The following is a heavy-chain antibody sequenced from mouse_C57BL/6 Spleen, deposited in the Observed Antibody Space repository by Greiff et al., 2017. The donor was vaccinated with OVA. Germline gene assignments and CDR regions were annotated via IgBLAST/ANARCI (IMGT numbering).Heavy chain of an antibody. V-gene: IGHV5-16*01. J-gene: IGHJ1*03. CDR2: INYDGSST. Sequence: EVKLVESEGGLVQPGSSMKLSCTASGFTFSDYYMAWVRQVPEKGLEWVANINYDGSSTYYLDSLKSRFIISRDNAKNILYLQMSSLKSEDTATYYCARDRDYGSSSRYFDVWGTGTTVTVSS. D-gene: IGHD1-1*01. CDR1: GFTFSDYY. CDR3: ARDRDYGSSSRYFDV.